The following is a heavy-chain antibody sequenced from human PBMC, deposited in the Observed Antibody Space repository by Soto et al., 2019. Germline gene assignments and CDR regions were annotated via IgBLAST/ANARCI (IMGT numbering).Heavy chain of an antibody. CDR3: ARGHCIAVVDDY. Sequence: QVQLVQSGAEEKKPGASVKVSCKASGYTFTSYAMHWVRQAPGQRLEWMGWINAGNGNTKYSQKFQGRVTITRDTSASTAYMELSSLRSEDTAVYYCARGHCIAVVDDYWGQGTLVTVSS. J-gene: IGHJ4*02. CDR1: GYTFTSYA. D-gene: IGHD6-19*01. CDR2: INAGNGNT. V-gene: IGHV1-3*05.